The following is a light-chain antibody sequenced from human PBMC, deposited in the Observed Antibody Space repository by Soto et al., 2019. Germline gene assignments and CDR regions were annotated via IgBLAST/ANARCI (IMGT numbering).Light chain of an antibody. CDR1: QSVSSL. Sequence: EIVLTQSPATLSLSPGERATLACRASQSVSSLLAWYQQKSGQPPRLLISDASNRATGVPARFRSSGSGTDFTLIISSLEPEYFAVYYWQQRSNWPLSFGGGTKVEI. CDR2: DAS. CDR3: QQRSNWPLS. J-gene: IGKJ4*01. V-gene: IGKV3-11*01.